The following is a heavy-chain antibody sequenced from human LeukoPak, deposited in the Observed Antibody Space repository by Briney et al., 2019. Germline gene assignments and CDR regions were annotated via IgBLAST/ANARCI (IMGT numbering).Heavy chain of an antibody. Sequence: SETLSLTCSVSGDSVSSFYWNWIRQSPGRGLEWIGNIHYSGSSIYNPSLRSRVTMPIDTSKKQFFLKLTSVTAADTAVYYCVLAPNSNWFDFWGQGTLVTVSS. CDR3: VLAPNSNWFDF. CDR2: IHYSGSS. D-gene: IGHD2-15*01. J-gene: IGHJ4*02. V-gene: IGHV4-59*08. CDR1: GDSVSSFY.